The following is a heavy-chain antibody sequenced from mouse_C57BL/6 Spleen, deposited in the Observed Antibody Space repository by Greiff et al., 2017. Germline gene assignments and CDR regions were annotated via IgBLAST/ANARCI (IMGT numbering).Heavy chain of an antibody. CDR3: ARGGYHWYFDV. CDR1: GYTFTSYW. D-gene: IGHD2-2*01. V-gene: IGHV1-52*01. J-gene: IGHJ1*03. Sequence: VQLQQPGAELVRPGSSVKLSCKASGYTFTSYWMHWVKQRPIQGLEWIGNIDPSDSETHYNQKFKDKATLTVDKSSSTAYMQLSSLTSEDSAVDYCARGGYHWYFDVWGTGTTVTVSS. CDR2: IDPSDSET.